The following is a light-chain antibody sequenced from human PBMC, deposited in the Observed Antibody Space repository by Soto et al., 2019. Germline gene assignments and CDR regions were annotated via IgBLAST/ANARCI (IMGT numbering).Light chain of an antibody. Sequence: DIQVTQSPSSLSASVGERVTITCRASQTIKSYLNWYQLTPGKAPKLLIFAASSLKSGVPSRFSGNGSATDFTLTINDLQPEDFATYYCQQSFTSARTFGPGTRLEIK. CDR2: AAS. J-gene: IGKJ2*01. CDR1: QTIKSY. CDR3: QQSFTSART. V-gene: IGKV1-39*01.